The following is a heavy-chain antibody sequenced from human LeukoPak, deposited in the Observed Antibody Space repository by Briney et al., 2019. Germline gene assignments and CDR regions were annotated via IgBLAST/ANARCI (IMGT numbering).Heavy chain of an antibody. CDR1: GDSMSGYS. CDR2: IYTSYFT. CDR3: ARVHIVTGTYFDS. V-gene: IGHV4-4*07. Sequence: SETLSLTCTLSGDSMSGYSWSWLRQPAGKELEWIGRIYTSYFTEYNLSLDGRVTMSIDTSKNQFSLMLDSVTAADTAIYYCARVHIVTGTYFDSWGQGALVTVSS. D-gene: IGHD3-10*01. J-gene: IGHJ4*02.